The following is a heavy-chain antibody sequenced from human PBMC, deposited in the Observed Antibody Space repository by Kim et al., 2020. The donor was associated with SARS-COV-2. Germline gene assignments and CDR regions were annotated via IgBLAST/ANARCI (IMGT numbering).Heavy chain of an antibody. CDR3: AREVGYYGSGSRAGDYYYYYGMDV. J-gene: IGHJ6*02. CDR1: GFTFSSYG. V-gene: IGHV3-33*01. CDR2: IWYDGSNK. D-gene: IGHD3-10*01. Sequence: GGSRRLSCAASGFTFSSYGMHWVRQAPGKGLEWVAVIWYDGSNKYYADSVKGRFTISRDNSKNTLYLQMNSLRAEDTAVYYCAREVGYYGSGSRAGDYYYYYGMDVWGQGTTVTVSS.